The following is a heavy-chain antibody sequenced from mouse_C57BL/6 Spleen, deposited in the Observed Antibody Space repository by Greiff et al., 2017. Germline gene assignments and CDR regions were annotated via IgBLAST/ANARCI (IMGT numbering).Heavy chain of an antibody. J-gene: IGHJ3*01. CDR3: ARLGYGNSFAY. Sequence: EVMLVESGGGLVQPGGSLSLSCAASGFTFTDYYMSWVRQPPGKALEWLGFIRNKANGYTTEYSASVKGRFTISRDNSQSILYLQMNALRAEDSATYYCARLGYGNSFAYWGQGTLVTVSA. D-gene: IGHD2-1*01. V-gene: IGHV7-3*01. CDR2: IRNKANGYTT. CDR1: GFTFTDYY.